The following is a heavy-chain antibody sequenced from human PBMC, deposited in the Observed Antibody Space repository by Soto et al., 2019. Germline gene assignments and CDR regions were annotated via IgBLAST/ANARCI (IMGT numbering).Heavy chain of an antibody. CDR2: INPNSGGT. CDR1: GYTFTGYY. J-gene: IGHJ6*02. V-gene: IGHV1-2*02. CDR3: ARGHLLEVSAARPYYYYGMDV. Sequence: GASVKVSCKASGYTFTGYYMHWVRQAPGQGLEWMGWINPNSGGTNYAQKFQGRVTMTRDTSISTAYMGLSRLRSDDTAVYYCARGHLLEVSAARPYYYYGMDVWGQGTTVTVSS. D-gene: IGHD6-6*01.